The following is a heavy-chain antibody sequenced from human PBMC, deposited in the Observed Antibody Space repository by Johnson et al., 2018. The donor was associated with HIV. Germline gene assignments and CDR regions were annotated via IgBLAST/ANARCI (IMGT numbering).Heavy chain of an antibody. J-gene: IGHJ3*02. CDR2: ISWDSGTI. CDR3: AKGPYGSGWHEMSHYTFDI. V-gene: IGHV3-9*01. CDR1: GFTFDNFA. Sequence: VQLVESGGGLVQPGGSLRLSCAVSGFTFDNFAMHWVRQAPGKGLEWVSSISWDSGTIGYAASVKGRFTISRDNSKNTVYLQMSGLRVEDTAVYYCAKGPYGSGWHEMSHYTFDIWGRGTMVTVSS. D-gene: IGHD6-19*01.